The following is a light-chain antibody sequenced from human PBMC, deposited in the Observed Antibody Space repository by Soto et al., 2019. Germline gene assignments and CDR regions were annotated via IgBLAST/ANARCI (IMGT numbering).Light chain of an antibody. J-gene: IGKJ4*01. V-gene: IGKV3-15*01. Sequence: EIVMTQSPATLSVSPGERATLSCRASQSVSSNLAWYQQKPGQPPRLLIYGASTRATGIPARFSGTGSGTEFTLTISSLQSEDFAVYYCQQDNHWPPLTFGGGIKVEIK. CDR2: GAS. CDR1: QSVSSN. CDR3: QQDNHWPPLT.